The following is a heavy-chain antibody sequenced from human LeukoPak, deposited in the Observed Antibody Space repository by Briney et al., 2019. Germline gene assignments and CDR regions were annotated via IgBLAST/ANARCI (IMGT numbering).Heavy chain of an antibody. CDR2: IIPIFGSA. Sequence: VALVKVSCKASGGTFSSYAISWVRQAPGQGLEWMGGIIPIFGSANYAQKFQGRVTITADESTSTAYMELSSLRSEDTAVYYCANLRRVVANDDYYYGMDVWGQGTTVTVSS. CDR3: ANLRRVVANDDYYYGMDV. CDR1: GGTFSSYA. J-gene: IGHJ6*02. D-gene: IGHD2-15*01. V-gene: IGHV1-69*01.